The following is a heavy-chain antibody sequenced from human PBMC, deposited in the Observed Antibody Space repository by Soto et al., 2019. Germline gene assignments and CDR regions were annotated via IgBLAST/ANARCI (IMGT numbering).Heavy chain of an antibody. V-gene: IGHV4-31*03. CDR3: ATDEYFGSEIDFYYYAMDV. CDR1: GASISIGGCF. Sequence: PSETLSLTCTVSGASISIGGCFWSWIRQHPGKGLEGIGHIYYNGSTYYNPSLKSRLTISVDTSKNEFSLRLTSVTAADTAVYFCATDEYFGSEIDFYYYAMDVWGQGTTVTVSS. J-gene: IGHJ6*02. D-gene: IGHD3-10*01. CDR2: IYYNGST.